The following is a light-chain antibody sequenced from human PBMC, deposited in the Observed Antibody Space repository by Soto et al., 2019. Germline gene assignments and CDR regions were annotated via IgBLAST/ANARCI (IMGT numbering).Light chain of an antibody. Sequence: IQLTQSPSSLSASVGDRVTITCRASQAISSYLAWYQQKPGKAPKLLIFAASTLQSGVPSRFSGSGFRTDFTLTISSLQPEDFATYYCQQLNGYPITFGQGTR. CDR3: QQLNGYPIT. V-gene: IGKV1-9*01. J-gene: IGKJ5*01. CDR1: QAISSY. CDR2: AAS.